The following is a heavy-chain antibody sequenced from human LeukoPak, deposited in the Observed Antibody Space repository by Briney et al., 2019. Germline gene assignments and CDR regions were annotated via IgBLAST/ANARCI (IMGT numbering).Heavy chain of an antibody. J-gene: IGHJ3*02. Sequence: GGSLRLSCAASGFTFSSYAMSWVRQAPGKGLEWVSAISGSGGSTYYADSVKGRFTISRDNSKNTLYLQMNSLRAEDTAVYYCAKRVFDSSGWHDAFDIWGQGTMVTVSS. V-gene: IGHV3-23*01. CDR2: ISGSGGST. CDR3: AKRVFDSSGWHDAFDI. CDR1: GFTFSSYA. D-gene: IGHD6-19*01.